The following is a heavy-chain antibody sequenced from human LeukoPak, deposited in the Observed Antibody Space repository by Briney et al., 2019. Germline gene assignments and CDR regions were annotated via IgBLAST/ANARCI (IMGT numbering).Heavy chain of an antibody. CDR3: AITTDIAVAASYFDY. CDR1: GYTFTGYY. J-gene: IGHJ4*02. Sequence: ASVTVSCKPSGYTFTGYYIHWVRQAPGQGLEWMGWFNPNSGDTNYAQKFQGTVTMTRDTSSSTAYMEVSRLRSDDTAVYYCAITTDIAVAASYFDYWGQGTLVTVSS. V-gene: IGHV1-2*02. D-gene: IGHD6-19*01. CDR2: FNPNSGDT.